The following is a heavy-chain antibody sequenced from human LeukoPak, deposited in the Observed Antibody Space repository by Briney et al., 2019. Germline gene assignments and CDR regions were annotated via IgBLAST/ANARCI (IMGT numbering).Heavy chain of an antibody. Sequence: PSETLSLTCTVSGGSISSGSYYWSWIRQPAGKGLEWIGRIYTTGSTNYNPSLKSRVTISADTSQNQFSLKLSSVTAADTAVYYCASRKLGNDYWGQGTLVTVSS. CDR2: IYTTGST. D-gene: IGHD7-27*01. J-gene: IGHJ4*02. V-gene: IGHV4-61*02. CDR1: GGSISSGSYY. CDR3: ASRKLGNDY.